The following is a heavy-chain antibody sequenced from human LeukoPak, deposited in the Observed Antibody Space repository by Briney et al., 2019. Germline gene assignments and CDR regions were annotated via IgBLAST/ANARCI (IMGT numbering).Heavy chain of an antibody. J-gene: IGHJ6*02. CDR1: GFTFSSYW. V-gene: IGHV3-7*01. CDR3: ASVVCGGDCYFSHYGMDV. CDR2: IKQDGSEK. D-gene: IGHD2-21*02. Sequence: GGSLRLSCGASGFTFSSYWMSWVRQAPGKGLEWVANIKQDGSEKYYVGSVKGRFTISRNNAENSLCLQMNSLRAEDTAVYYCASVVCGGDCYFSHYGMDVWGQGTTVTVSS.